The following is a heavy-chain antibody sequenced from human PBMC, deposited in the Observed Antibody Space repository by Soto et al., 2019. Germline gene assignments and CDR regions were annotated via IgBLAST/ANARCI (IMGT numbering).Heavy chain of an antibody. J-gene: IGHJ5*02. CDR2: IYHSGST. CDR1: GGSISSYY. V-gene: IGHV4-59*08. CDR3: VRHLGYESSGHYRSWFDP. Sequence: QVQLQESGPGRVKPSETLSLTCTVSGGSISSYYWSWIRQPPGKGLEWVGFIYHSGSTCYNPSLKRRVPISVDTSKDQFSLKLSSGTAADTAVYYCVRHLGYESSGHYRSWFDPWGQGTLVTVS. D-gene: IGHD3-22*01.